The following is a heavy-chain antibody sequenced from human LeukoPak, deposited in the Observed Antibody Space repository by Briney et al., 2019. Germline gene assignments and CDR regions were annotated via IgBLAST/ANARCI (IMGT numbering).Heavy chain of an antibody. CDR2: ISSTGGTI. J-gene: IGHJ3*02. D-gene: IGHD1-1*01. CDR1: GFTFSSYE. CDR3: ARPTGNAFDI. V-gene: IGHV3-48*03. Sequence: GGSLRLSCAASGFTFSSYEMNRVRQAPGKGLEWVSYISSTGGTIYYADSVKGRFTISRDNAKNSLYLQMNSLRAEDTAVYYCARPTGNAFDIWGQGTMVTVSS.